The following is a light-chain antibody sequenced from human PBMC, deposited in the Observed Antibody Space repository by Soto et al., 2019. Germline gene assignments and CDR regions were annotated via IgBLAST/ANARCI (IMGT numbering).Light chain of an antibody. CDR3: GTWYSSLSAV. CDR2: ENN. CDR1: SSNIGAGYD. J-gene: IGLJ2*01. V-gene: IGLV1-51*02. Sequence: QSVLTQPPSVSGAPGQRVTISCTGSSSNIGAGYDVHWYQQLPGTAPKLLIYENNKRPSGIPDRFSGSKSGTSATLGITGLQTGDEADYYCGTWYSSLSAVFGGGTKLTVL.